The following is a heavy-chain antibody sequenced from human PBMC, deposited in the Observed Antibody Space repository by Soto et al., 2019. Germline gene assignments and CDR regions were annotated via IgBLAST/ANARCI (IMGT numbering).Heavy chain of an antibody. V-gene: IGHV3-23*01. CDR2: ISGSGGST. D-gene: IGHD3-22*01. Sequence: PGGSLRLSCAASGFTFSSYAMSWVRQAPGKGLEWVSAISGSGGSTHYADSVKGRFTISRDNSKNTLYLQMNSLRAEDTAVYYCAKDHTYYYDSSDNALFDYWGQGTLVTVSS. CDR1: GFTFSSYA. CDR3: AKDHTYYYDSSDNALFDY. J-gene: IGHJ4*02.